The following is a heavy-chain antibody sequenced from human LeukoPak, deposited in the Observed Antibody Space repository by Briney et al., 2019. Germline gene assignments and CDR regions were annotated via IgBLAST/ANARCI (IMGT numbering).Heavy chain of an antibody. CDR3: ARDNRYFDI. V-gene: IGHV4-30-4*01. Sequence: SETLSLTCTVSGGSISSNDYYWSWIRQAPGKGLEWIGYIYYSGSTFYNPSLKSPVTISVDTSKNQFSLKLSSVTAADTAVYYCARDNRYFDIWGQGTMVTVSS. J-gene: IGHJ3*02. CDR2: IYYSGST. D-gene: IGHD5-18*01. CDR1: GGSISSNDYY.